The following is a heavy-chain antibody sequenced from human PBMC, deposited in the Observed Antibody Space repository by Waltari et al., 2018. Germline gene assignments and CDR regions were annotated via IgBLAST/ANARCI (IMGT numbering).Heavy chain of an antibody. CDR3: ARDYCDRTNCHGMDV. CDR1: EFTSSSYA. CDR2: ISYNGRNI. J-gene: IGHJ6*02. D-gene: IGHD3-22*01. Sequence: QVQLVESGVGVVQPGSPLRRSCEASEFTSSSYAMHWVRQAPGKGLEWVAVISYNGRNIDYVDSVKGRFTISRDNSKKTLYMQMNSLRAEDTAVYYCARDYCDRTNCHGMDVWGQGTTVTVSS. V-gene: IGHV3-30*03.